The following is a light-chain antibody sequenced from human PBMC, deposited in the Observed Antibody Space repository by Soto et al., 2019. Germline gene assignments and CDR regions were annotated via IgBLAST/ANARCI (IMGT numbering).Light chain of an antibody. CDR1: QSISSY. CDR3: QQSYSTPPIT. V-gene: IGKV1-39*01. Sequence: DIQMTQSPSSLSVSVGDRVTITCRVSQSISSYLNWYQQKPGKAPKLLIYAASSLQSGVPSRFSGSGSGTDFTLTISSLQPEDFATYYCQQSYSTPPITFGQGTRLEIK. CDR2: AAS. J-gene: IGKJ5*01.